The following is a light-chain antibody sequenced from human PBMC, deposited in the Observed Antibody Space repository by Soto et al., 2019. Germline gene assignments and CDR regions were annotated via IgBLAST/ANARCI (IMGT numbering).Light chain of an antibody. CDR2: MGS. CDR1: QSLLHSNGNNY. V-gene: IGKV2-28*01. CDR3: MQALATPFT. Sequence: DIVVTQSPLSLPVTPGEPASMSCRSSQSLLHSNGNNYVDWYLQKPGQSPHLLIYMGSNRASGVPGRFSGSGSGTDFTLHISRVEAEDVGVYYCMQALATPFTFGGGTKVDIK. J-gene: IGKJ4*01.